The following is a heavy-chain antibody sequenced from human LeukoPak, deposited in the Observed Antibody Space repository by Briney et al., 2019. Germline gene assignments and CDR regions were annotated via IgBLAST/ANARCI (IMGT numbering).Heavy chain of an antibody. D-gene: IGHD2-15*01. Sequence: GGSLRLSCAASGFTFSSYAMSWVRQAPGKGLEWVANIKQDGSEKYYVASVTGRFTISRDNAKNSLYLQMNSLRAEDTAVFYCARYRSGKSRWASDYWGQGTLVTVSS. J-gene: IGHJ4*02. CDR3: ARYRSGKSRWASDY. CDR1: GFTFSSYA. CDR2: IKQDGSEK. V-gene: IGHV3-7*01.